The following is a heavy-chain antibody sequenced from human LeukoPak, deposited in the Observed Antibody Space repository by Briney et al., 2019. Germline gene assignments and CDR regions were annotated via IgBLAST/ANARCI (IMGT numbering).Heavy chain of an antibody. D-gene: IGHD3-22*01. CDR2: ISGSGGST. J-gene: IGHJ4*02. CDR1: GFTFSSYA. Sequence: GGSLRLSCAASGFTFSSYAMSWVRQAPGKGLEWVSAISGSGGSTYYADPVKGRFTISRDNSKNTLYLQMNSLRAEDTAVYYCAKRAHPDSSGYYLHYWGQGTLVTVSS. V-gene: IGHV3-23*01. CDR3: AKRAHPDSSGYYLHY.